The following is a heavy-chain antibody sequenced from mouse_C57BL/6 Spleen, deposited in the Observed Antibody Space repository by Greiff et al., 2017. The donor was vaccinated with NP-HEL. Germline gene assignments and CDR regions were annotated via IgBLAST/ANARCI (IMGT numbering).Heavy chain of an antibody. CDR1: GYTFTDYY. CDR3: ARYHIYYDYDGGRYAMDY. D-gene: IGHD2-4*01. J-gene: IGHJ4*01. CDR2: INPNNGGT. V-gene: IGHV1-26*01. Sequence: EVQLQQSGPELVKPGASVKISCKASGYTFTDYYMNWVKQSHGKSLEWIGDINPNNGGTSYNQKFKGKATLTVDKSSSTAYMELRSLTSEDSAVYYCARYHIYYDYDGGRYAMDYWGQGTSVTVSS.